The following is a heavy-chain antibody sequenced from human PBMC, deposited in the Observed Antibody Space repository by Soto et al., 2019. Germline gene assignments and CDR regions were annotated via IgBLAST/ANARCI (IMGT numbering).Heavy chain of an antibody. J-gene: IGHJ3*01. CDR3: AITKDYYDSSGSVNVLVF. V-gene: IGHV5-51*01. D-gene: IGHD3-22*01. Sequence: ESLKISCKGSGYSFTSYWIGWVRQMPGKGLEWMGIIYPGDSDTRYSPSFQGQVTISADKSISTAYLQWSSLKASDTAMYYCAITKDYYDSSGSVNVLVFWAQGKLVTVSS. CDR2: IYPGDSDT. CDR1: GYSFTSYW.